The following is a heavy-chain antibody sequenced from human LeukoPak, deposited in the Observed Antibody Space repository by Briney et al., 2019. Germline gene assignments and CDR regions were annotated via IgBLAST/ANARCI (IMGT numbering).Heavy chain of an antibody. CDR2: ISYDGSNK. CDR3: ARDFKEWERGWGGYYYYGMDV. V-gene: IGHV3-30*04. J-gene: IGHJ6*02. Sequence: GRSLRLSCAASGFTLSSYAMHWVRQAPGKGLEWVAVISYDGSNKYYADSVKGRFTISRDNSKNTLYLQMNSLRAEDTAVYYCARDFKEWERGWGGYYYYGMDVWGQGTTVTVSS. D-gene: IGHD1-26*01. CDR1: GFTLSSYA.